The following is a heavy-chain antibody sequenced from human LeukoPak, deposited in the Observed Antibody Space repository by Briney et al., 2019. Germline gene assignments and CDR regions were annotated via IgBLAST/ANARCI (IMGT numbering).Heavy chain of an antibody. Sequence: SETLSLTCTVSGGSISSSSDYWGWIRQPPGKGLEYIGSIYYSGTTYYNPSLKSRVSMSVDMSKNQFSLKLSSVTAADTAVYYCARHYYDSNGYRRDYYFDYWGQGTLVTVSS. J-gene: IGHJ4*02. CDR3: ARHYYDSNGYRRDYYFDY. CDR2: IYYSGTT. D-gene: IGHD3-22*01. CDR1: GGSISSSSDY. V-gene: IGHV4-39*01.